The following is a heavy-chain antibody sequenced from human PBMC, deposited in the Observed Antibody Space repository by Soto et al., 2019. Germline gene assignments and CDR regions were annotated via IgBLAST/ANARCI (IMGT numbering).Heavy chain of an antibody. CDR3: ARGITMVRGVIIGLRDYYYGMDV. Sequence: SETLPLTCAVYGGSFSGYYGGWIRPPPGKGLEWIGEMNHSGSTNYNPSLKSRVTISVDTSKNQFSLKLSSVAAADTAVYYCARGITMVRGVIIGLRDYYYGMDVWGQGTTVTVSS. CDR2: MNHSGST. J-gene: IGHJ6*02. D-gene: IGHD3-10*01. CDR1: GGSFSGYY. V-gene: IGHV4-34*01.